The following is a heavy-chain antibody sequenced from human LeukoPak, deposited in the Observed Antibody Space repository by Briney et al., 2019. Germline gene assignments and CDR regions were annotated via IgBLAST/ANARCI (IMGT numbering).Heavy chain of an antibody. CDR3: VGGPAYYNMDV. J-gene: IGHJ6*03. CDR2: ISHDGGND. CDR1: GLTFRNHA. D-gene: IGHD3-16*01. Sequence: PGKSLRLSCAASGLTFRNHAIHWVRQAPGKGLEWVTVISHDGGNDYYRDSVKGRFTISRDNSRNTVFLQMNRLRPGGTAVYYCVGGPAYYNMDVWGKGTTVTVSS. V-gene: IGHV3-30*04.